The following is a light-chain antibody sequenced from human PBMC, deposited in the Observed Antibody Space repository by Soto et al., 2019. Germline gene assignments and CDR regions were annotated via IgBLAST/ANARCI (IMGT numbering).Light chain of an antibody. CDR2: EVT. Sequence: QSALTQPASVSGSPGQSITISCAGTTSDVATYDLVSWYQHHPGTAPSVIIYEVTKRPSGVSNRFSGSKSGNTASLTISGLQHEDEADYFCCSYAGGNTFVFGGGTKLTVL. V-gene: IGLV2-23*02. CDR3: CSYAGGNTFV. J-gene: IGLJ3*02. CDR1: TSDVATYDL.